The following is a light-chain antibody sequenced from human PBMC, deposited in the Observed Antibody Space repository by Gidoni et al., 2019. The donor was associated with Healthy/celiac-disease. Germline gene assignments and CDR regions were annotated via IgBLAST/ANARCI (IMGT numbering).Light chain of an antibody. V-gene: IGKV3-15*01. CDR1: QSVSSN. J-gene: IGKJ4*01. Sequence: EIVMTQSPATLSVSPGARATPSCRASQSVSSNVAWYQQKPGQAPRLLIYGASTRATGIPARFSGSGSGTEFTLTISSLQSEDFAVYYCQQYNNWPPLTFGGGTKVEIK. CDR3: QQYNNWPPLT. CDR2: GAS.